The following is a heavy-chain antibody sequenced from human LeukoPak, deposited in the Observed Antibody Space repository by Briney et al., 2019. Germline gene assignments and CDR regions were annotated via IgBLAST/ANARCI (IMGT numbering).Heavy chain of an antibody. V-gene: IGHV3-30-3*01. Sequence: GGTLRLSCAASGFTFSSYDKHWVRQAQGKGLEWVAVISYDGSNIYYAASLYRPFTISRDNSNITLYLQMNSLRADDTAVYYCARDPYTMLRRVIIPSGYFDYWGQGTLVTVSS. J-gene: IGHJ4*02. CDR3: ARDPYTMLRRVIIPSGYFDY. CDR2: ISYDGSNI. D-gene: IGHD3-10*01. CDR1: GFTFSSYD.